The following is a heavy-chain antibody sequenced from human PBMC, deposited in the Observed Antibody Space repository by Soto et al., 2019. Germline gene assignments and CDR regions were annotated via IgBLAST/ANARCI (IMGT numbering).Heavy chain of an antibody. D-gene: IGHD2-8*01. CDR1: GFNFSNFD. CDR3: ARGGVV. Sequence: GALRLSCVASGFNFSNFDMNWVRQAPGRGLEWVSLISERGITTTYADSVRSRFTVSRDNAQSSLYLQMDRLTVEDTGVYYCARGGVVWGRGVLVTVSS. V-gene: IGHV3-48*03. J-gene: IGHJ4*02. CDR2: ISERGITT.